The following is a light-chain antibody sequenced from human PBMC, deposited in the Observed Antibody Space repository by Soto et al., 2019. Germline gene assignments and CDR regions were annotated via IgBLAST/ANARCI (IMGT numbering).Light chain of an antibody. CDR1: QNVSAGY. CDR3: QQYGNSLYT. CDR2: GAS. V-gene: IGKV3-20*01. Sequence: ETVLTQSPTTLSLSPGDRASLSCRASQNVSAGYLAWYQQRPGQAPRLLIYGASTRATGVPDRFSGSGSGTDFTLTISRLEPEDFAVYYCQQYGNSLYTFGQGTKVDIK. J-gene: IGKJ2*01.